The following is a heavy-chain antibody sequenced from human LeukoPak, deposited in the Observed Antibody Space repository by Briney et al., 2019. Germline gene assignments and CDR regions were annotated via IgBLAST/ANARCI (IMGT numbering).Heavy chain of an antibody. D-gene: IGHD6-13*01. CDR1: GYTFASNA. Sequence: GASVKVSCKASGYTFASNAIHWVRLAPGQGLEWMGWINAGNGNTKASQHLQGRVTITRDTSASTVYMELSSLRFEDTAVYYCARDRLPYRSSWSLNYWGQGTLVTVSS. CDR2: INAGNGNT. CDR3: ARDRLPYRSSWSLNY. V-gene: IGHV1-3*01. J-gene: IGHJ4*02.